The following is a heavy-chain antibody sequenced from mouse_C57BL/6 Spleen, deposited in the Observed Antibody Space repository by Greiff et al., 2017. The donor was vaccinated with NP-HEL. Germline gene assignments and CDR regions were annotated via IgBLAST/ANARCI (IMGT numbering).Heavy chain of an antibody. J-gene: IGHJ4*01. D-gene: IGHD4-1*01. CDR3: ARGGNWDDAMDY. CDR1: GYAFSSSW. Sequence: VQLQESGPELVKPGASVKISCKASGYAFSSSWMNWVKQRPGKGLEWIGRIYPGDGDTNYNGKFKGKATLTADKSSSTAYMQLSSLTSEDSAVYFCARGGNWDDAMDYWGQGTSVTVSS. V-gene: IGHV1-82*01. CDR2: IYPGDGDT.